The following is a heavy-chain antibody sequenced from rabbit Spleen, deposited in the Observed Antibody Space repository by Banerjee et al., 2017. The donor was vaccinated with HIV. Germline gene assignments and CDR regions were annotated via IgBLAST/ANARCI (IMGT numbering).Heavy chain of an antibody. CDR2: IGAGVSYTT. J-gene: IGHJ6*01. V-gene: IGHV1S40*01. D-gene: IGHD8-1*01. CDR3: ARDSGTSFSSYGMDL. CDR1: GFDFNSYQY. Sequence: QSLEESGGDLVKPEGSLTLTCKASGFDFNSYQYMCWVRQAPGKGLEWITCIGAGVSYTTYYATWAKGRFTISKTSSTTVTLQMTSLTAADTATYFCARDSGTSFSSYGMDLWGQGTLVTVS.